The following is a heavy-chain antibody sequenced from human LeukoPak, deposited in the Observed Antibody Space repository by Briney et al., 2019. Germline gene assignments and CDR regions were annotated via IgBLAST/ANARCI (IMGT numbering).Heavy chain of an antibody. CDR1: GGSITSTNY. CDR3: AREGGPYRPLDY. CDR2: GNLQGST. Sequence: PSETLSLTCGVSGGSITSTNYWTWVRQPPGKGLEGIGEGNLQGSTNYNPSLMGRVAISVDMSENHISLQLTSVTAADTAVYYCAREGGPYRPLDYSGQGTLVTVSS. V-gene: IGHV4-4*02. J-gene: IGHJ4*02.